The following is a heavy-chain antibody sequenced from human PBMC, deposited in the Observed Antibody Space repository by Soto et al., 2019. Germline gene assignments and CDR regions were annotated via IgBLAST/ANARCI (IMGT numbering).Heavy chain of an antibody. D-gene: IGHD4-17*01. CDR2: IYYSWST. Sequence: PSETLSLTGTVSGGSSSSGDYYWSWIRQPPGKGLGWRGYIYYSWSTYYNPSLKSRGTISVDTSKNQFSLKLSSVPAADTAVYYCARDYAVTTRRYYYYYYGMDVWGQGTTVTVSS. CDR1: GGSSSSGDYY. J-gene: IGHJ6*02. V-gene: IGHV4-30-4*01. CDR3: ARDYAVTTRRYYYYYYGMDV.